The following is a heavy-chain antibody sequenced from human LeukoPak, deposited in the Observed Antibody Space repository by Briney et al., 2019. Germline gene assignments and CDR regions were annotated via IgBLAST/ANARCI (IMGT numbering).Heavy chain of an antibody. J-gene: IGHJ4*02. CDR1: GFAFSRYA. D-gene: IGHD3-3*01. Sequence: GGSLKLSCVASGFAFSRYAMSWVRQAPGKGLEWVSGISGSSSHTAYAESVKGRFTISRDNFRNTLYLQMHSLRADDTAVYYCTKESDYSNAAPEWGFDSWGQGTLVTVSS. V-gene: IGHV3-23*01. CDR2: ISGSSSHT. CDR3: TKESDYSNAAPEWGFDS.